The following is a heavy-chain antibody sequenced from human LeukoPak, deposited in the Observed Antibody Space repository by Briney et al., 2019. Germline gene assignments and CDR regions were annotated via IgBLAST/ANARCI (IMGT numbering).Heavy chain of an antibody. V-gene: IGHV3-48*03. CDR1: GFTLSSYE. CDR3: ARLATSTGSYVDY. CDR2: ISDSGTTI. Sequence: GGSLRLSCAASGFTLSSYEMNWVRQAPGKGLEWVSYISDSGTTIYYADSVKGRITISRDNSKNTLYLQMNSLRVEDTAVYYCARLATSTGSYVDYWGQGTLVTVSS. J-gene: IGHJ4*02. D-gene: IGHD1-26*01.